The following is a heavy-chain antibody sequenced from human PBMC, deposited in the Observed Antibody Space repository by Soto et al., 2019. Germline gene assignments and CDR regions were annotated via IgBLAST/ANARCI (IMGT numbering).Heavy chain of an antibody. CDR3: ASDEKYYYDSSGYYRTHNNNIYYYYGMDV. CDR1: GFTFSSYS. D-gene: IGHD3-22*01. V-gene: IGHV3-21*01. Sequence: GGSLRLSCAASGFTFSSYSMNWVRQAPGKGLEWVSSISSSSSYIYYADSVKGRFTISRDNAKNSLYLQMNSLRAEETAVYYCASDEKYYYDSSGYYRTHNNNIYYYYGMDVCGQGTTVTVYS. CDR2: ISSSSSYI. J-gene: IGHJ6*02.